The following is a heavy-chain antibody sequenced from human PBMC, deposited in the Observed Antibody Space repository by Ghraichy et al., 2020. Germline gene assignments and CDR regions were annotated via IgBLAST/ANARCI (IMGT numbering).Heavy chain of an antibody. CDR3: ARKIRTYDSSGYRG. Sequence: SETLSLTCAAYGGSFSGYYWSWIRQPPGKGLEWIGEINHSGSTNYNPSLKSRVTISVDTSKNQFSLKLSSVTAADTAVYYCARKIRTYDSSGYRGWGQGTLVTVSS. CDR1: GGSFSGYY. CDR2: INHSGST. D-gene: IGHD3-22*01. V-gene: IGHV4-34*01. J-gene: IGHJ4*02.